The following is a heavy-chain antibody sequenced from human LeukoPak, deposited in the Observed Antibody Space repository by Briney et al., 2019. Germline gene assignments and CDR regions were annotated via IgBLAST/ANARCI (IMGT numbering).Heavy chain of an antibody. CDR3: AKGSGYGAQYYYYYMDV. CDR1: GFTFSSYW. D-gene: IGHD5-12*01. J-gene: IGHJ6*03. Sequence: GGSLRLSCAASGFTFSSYWMSWVRQAPGKGLEWVANIKQDGSEKYYVDSVKGRFTISRDNSKNTLYLQMNSLRAEDTAVYYCAKGSGYGAQYYYYYMDVWGKGTTVTISS. CDR2: IKQDGSEK. V-gene: IGHV3-7*01.